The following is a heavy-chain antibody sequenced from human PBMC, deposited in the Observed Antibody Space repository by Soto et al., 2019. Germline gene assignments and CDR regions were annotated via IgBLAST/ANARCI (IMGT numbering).Heavy chain of an antibody. CDR1: VFTFSSYW. D-gene: IGHD6-13*01. J-gene: IGHJ4*02. Sequence: WWSLRLSCSASVFTFSSYWMHWFRQAPGKGLVWVSRINSDGSSTSYADSVKGRFTISRDNAKNTLYLQMNSLRAEDTAVYYCASRNRRGISIDYWGQGTLVTAPQ. V-gene: IGHV3-74*01. CDR3: ASRNRRGISIDY. CDR2: INSDGSST.